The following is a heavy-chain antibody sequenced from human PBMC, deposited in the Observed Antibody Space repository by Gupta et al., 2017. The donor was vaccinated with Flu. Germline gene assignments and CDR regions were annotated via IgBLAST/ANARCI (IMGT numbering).Heavy chain of an antibody. D-gene: IGHD5-12*01. Sequence: QVQLQQSGPGLVKPSQTLSLTCAISGDSVSGNAAAWNWIRQSPSRGLEWLGRTYYRSKWYNDYAVSVRSRITINPDTSKNQFSLQLSSVTPEDTAVYYCAREGLHVATITIYYFYGLDVWGQGTTVTVSS. J-gene: IGHJ6*01. CDR3: AREGLHVATITIYYFYGLDV. V-gene: IGHV6-1*01. CDR1: GDSVSGNAAA. CDR2: TYYRSKWYN.